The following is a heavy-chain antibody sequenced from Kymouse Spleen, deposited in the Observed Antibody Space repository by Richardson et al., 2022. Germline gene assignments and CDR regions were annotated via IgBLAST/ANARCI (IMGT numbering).Heavy chain of an antibody. CDR1: GFTFSGSA. CDR2: IRSKANSYAT. V-gene: IGHV3-73*02. CDR3: TCITGTLVV. Sequence: EVQLVESGGGLVQPGGSLKLSCAASGFTFSGSAMHWVRQASGKGLEWVGRIRSKANSYATAYAASVKGRFTISRDDSKNTAYLQMNSLKTEDTAVYYCTCITGTLVVWGQGTTVTVSS. J-gene: IGHJ6*02. D-gene: IGHD1-20*01,IGHD1-7*01.